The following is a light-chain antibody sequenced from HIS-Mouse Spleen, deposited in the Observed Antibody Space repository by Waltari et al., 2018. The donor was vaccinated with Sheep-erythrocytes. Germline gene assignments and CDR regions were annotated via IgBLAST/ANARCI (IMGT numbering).Light chain of an antibody. CDR1: SSDVGGYNS. CDR2: DVS. V-gene: IGLV2-11*01. J-gene: IGLJ1*01. Sequence: QSALTQPRSVSGSPGQSVTISCTGTSSDVGGYNSVSWYQQPPGKAPKLRIYDVSKRPSGVPDRFSGSKSGNTASLTISGLQAEDEADYYCCSYAGSYNHVFATGTKVTVL. CDR3: CSYAGSYNHV.